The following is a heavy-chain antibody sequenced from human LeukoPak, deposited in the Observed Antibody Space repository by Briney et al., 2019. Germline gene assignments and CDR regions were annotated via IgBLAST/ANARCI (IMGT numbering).Heavy chain of an antibody. CDR2: IYYSGST. Sequence: SETLPLTCTVSGGSISSSSYYWGWIRQPPGKGLEWIGSIYYSGSTYYNPSLKSRVTISVDTSKNQFSLKLSSVTAADTAVYYCASCSSPSCYYLGYYGMDVWGQGTTVTVSS. V-gene: IGHV4-39*01. D-gene: IGHD2-2*01. CDR1: GGSISSSSYY. J-gene: IGHJ6*02. CDR3: ASCSSPSCYYLGYYGMDV.